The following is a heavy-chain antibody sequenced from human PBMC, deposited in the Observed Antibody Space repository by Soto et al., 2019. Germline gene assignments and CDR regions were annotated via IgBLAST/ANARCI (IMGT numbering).Heavy chain of an antibody. CDR2: ISAYNGNT. CDR1: GYTFNSYA. J-gene: IGHJ4*02. V-gene: IGHV1-18*01. D-gene: IGHD6-19*01. Sequence: QVQLVQSGAEVKKPGASVKVSCKASGYTFNSYAISWVRQAPGQGLEWMGWISAYNGNTNYAQMLQGRVTMTTDTPTSTAYLVPRNFKPVDSSAYYRVRDPAVFTCDYSGQGTLVAVSS. CDR3: VRDPAVFTCDY.